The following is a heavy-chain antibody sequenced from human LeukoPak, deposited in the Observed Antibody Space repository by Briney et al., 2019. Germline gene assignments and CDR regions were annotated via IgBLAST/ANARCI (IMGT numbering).Heavy chain of an antibody. CDR1: EFTFSSYW. Sequence: QPGGSLRLSCVGSEFTFSSYWMTWVRQAPGKGLEWVANIKHDGSEKFYVDSVTGRFTISRDNAKNSLYLQMNTLRAEDTAVYCCARVRYYTTGQGFDYWGQGTLVTVSS. D-gene: IGHD1-1*01. CDR2: IKHDGSEK. V-gene: IGHV3-7*01. CDR3: ARVRYYTTGQGFDY. J-gene: IGHJ4*02.